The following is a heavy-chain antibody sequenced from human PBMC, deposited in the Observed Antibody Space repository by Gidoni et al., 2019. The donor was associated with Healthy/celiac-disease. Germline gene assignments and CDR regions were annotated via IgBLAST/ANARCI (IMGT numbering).Heavy chain of an antibody. Sequence: QVQLVESGGGVVQPGRSLRLSCAASGFTFSSYAMHWVRQAPGKGLEWVAVISYDGSNKYYADSVKGRFTISRDNSKNTLYLQMNSLRAEDTAVYYCARDSGFLSYDAFDIWGQGTMVTVSS. J-gene: IGHJ3*02. CDR3: ARDSGFLSYDAFDI. CDR1: GFTFSSYA. CDR2: ISYDGSNK. D-gene: IGHD5-18*01. V-gene: IGHV3-30*01.